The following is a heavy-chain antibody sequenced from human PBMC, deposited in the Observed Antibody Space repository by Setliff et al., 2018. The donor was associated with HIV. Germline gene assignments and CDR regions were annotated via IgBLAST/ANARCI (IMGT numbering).Heavy chain of an antibody. CDR3: ARSRSTRDAFDT. CDR1: GFTVIDYA. J-gene: IGHJ3*02. V-gene: IGHV3-21*01. Sequence: GGSLRLSCEASGFTVIDYALNWVRQAPGKGLEWVSSISSSGSYIYYAASLKGRFTITRDNARNSLYLEMSTLRAEDTALYYCARSRSTRDAFDTRGRGTMVTVSS. CDR2: ISSSGSYI. D-gene: IGHD2-2*01.